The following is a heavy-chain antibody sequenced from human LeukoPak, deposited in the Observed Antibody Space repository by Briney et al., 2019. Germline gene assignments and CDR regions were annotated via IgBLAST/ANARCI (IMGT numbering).Heavy chain of an antibody. Sequence: PGGSLRLSCAASGFTFSSYGMHWVRQAPGKGLEWVAVISYDGSNKYYADSVKGRFTISRDNSKNTLYLQMNSLRAEDTAVHYCAKDLLRFGELLWRGGVDYWGQGTLVTVSS. CDR1: GFTFSSYG. CDR3: AKDLLRFGELLWRGGVDY. J-gene: IGHJ4*02. V-gene: IGHV3-30*18. D-gene: IGHD3-10*01. CDR2: ISYDGSNK.